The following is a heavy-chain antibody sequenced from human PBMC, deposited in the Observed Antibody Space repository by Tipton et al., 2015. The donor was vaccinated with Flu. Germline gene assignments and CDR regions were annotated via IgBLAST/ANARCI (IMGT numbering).Heavy chain of an antibody. J-gene: IGHJ4*02. V-gene: IGHV1-18*01. CDR2: ISAYNGNT. CDR3: ARSSLDHKEHDY. Sequence: QVQLVQSGAEVKTPGASVKVSCKASGYTFTNYDINWVRQATGQGLEWMGWISAYNGNTNYAQKLQGRVTMTTDTSASTAYMELRSLRSDDTAVYYCARSSLDHKEHDYWGQGTLVTVSS. CDR1: GYTFTNYD.